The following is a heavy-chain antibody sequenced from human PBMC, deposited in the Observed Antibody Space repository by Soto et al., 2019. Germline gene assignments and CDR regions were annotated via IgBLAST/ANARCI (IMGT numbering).Heavy chain of an antibody. CDR2: IYFSGTT. D-gene: IGHD3-22*01. CDR3: ARRDRSGFSYWLDT. CDR1: SGSISSGDYY. Sequence: SETLSLTCTVSSGSISSGDYYWSWIRHHPGKGLEWIGTIYFSGTTYYNPSLKSRVTISVDTSKNQFSLNLSSVTAADTAVYYCARRDRSGFSYWLDTWGQGTLVTVSS. V-gene: IGHV4-31*03. J-gene: IGHJ5*02.